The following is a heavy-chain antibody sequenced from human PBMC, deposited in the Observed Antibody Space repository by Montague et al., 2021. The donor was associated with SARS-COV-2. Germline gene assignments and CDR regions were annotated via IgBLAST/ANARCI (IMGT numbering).Heavy chain of an antibody. Sequence: SETLSLTCTVSGGSVSSGSYYWSWIRQPPGKGLEWIGYIYYSGSTNYNPSLKSRVTISVDTSKNQFSLKLSSVTAADTAVYYCARDPWGITIVGVVTRYGMDVWGQGTTVTVSS. D-gene: IGHD3-3*01. J-gene: IGHJ6*02. CDR2: IYYSGST. V-gene: IGHV4-61*01. CDR1: GGSVSSGSYY. CDR3: ARDPWGITIVGVVTRYGMDV.